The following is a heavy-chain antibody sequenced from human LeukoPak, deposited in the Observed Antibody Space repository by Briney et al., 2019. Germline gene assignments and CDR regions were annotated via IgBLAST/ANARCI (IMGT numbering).Heavy chain of an antibody. CDR1: GFTFSSYA. CDR3: AKRERGSYSLDY. V-gene: IGHV3-23*01. D-gene: IGHD1-26*01. Sequence: PGGSLRLSCAASGFTFSSYAMSWVRQAPGKGLEWVSAISGSGGSTYYADSEKGRFTISRDNSKNTLYLQMNSLRAEDTAVYYCAKRERGSYSLDYWGQGTLVTVSS. CDR2: ISGSGGST. J-gene: IGHJ4*02.